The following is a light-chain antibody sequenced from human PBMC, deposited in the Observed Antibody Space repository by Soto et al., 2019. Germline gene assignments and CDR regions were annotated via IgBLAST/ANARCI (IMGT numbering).Light chain of an antibody. CDR3: AAWDDSLSGVV. CDR1: FSNIGSNF. V-gene: IGLV1-47*01. CDR2: RNN. J-gene: IGLJ3*02. Sequence: QPVLTQPPSASGTPGQTVTISCSGRFSNIGSNFIYWYQQLPGTAPKLLIYRNNERPSGVPDRFSASKSGTSASVAISGLRSEDEADYHCAAWDDSLSGVVFGGGTKVTVL.